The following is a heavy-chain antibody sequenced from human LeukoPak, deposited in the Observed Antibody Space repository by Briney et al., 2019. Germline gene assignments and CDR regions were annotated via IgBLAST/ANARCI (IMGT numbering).Heavy chain of an antibody. J-gene: IGHJ3*02. Sequence: PGGSLRLSCAASGFTFDDYAMHWVRQAPGKGLEWVSGISWNSGSIGYADSVKGRFTISRDNAKDSLYLQMNSLRAEDTALYYCARASYYYDSSGFDIWGQGTMVTVSS. CDR1: GFTFDDYA. V-gene: IGHV3-9*01. D-gene: IGHD3-22*01. CDR3: ARASYYYDSSGFDI. CDR2: ISWNSGSI.